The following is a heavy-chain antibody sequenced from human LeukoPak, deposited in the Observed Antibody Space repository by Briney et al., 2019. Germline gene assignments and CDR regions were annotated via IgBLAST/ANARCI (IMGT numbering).Heavy chain of an antibody. J-gene: IGHJ4*02. V-gene: IGHV3-7*01. D-gene: IGHD3-9*01. CDR1: GFTFSSYA. CDR2: IKQDGSEK. Sequence: GGSLRLSCAASGFTFSSYAMSWVRQAPGKGLEWVANIKQDGSEKYYVDSVKGRFTISRDNAKNSLYLQMNSLRAEDTAVYYCARILRYFDWASFDYWGQGTLVTVSS. CDR3: ARILRYFDWASFDY.